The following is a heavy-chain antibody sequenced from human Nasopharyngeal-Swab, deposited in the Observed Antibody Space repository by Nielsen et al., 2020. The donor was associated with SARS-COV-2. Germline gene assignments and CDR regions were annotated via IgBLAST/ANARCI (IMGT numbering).Heavy chain of an antibody. CDR2: IKSKTDGGTP. Sequence: GESPNTSCPAPGFILRNSWMSLVRPAPGKGLEWVGRIKSKTDGGTPDYAAPVKGRFTIPRDDSKNTQYLQMNSLKTEDTAVYYCTTGGVGYYDSSGYYFGYWGQGTLVTVSS. D-gene: IGHD3-22*01. J-gene: IGHJ4*02. V-gene: IGHV3-15*01. CDR3: TTGGVGYYDSSGYYFGY. CDR1: GFILRNSW.